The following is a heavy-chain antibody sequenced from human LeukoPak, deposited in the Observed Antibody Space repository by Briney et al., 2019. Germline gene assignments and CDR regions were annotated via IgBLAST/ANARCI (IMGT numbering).Heavy chain of an antibody. CDR2: ISGYNGHP. CDR3: AREDDYGGNFYYFNF. D-gene: IGHD4-23*01. Sequence: ASVKVSCKASGYTFSRYGIGWVRQAPGQGLEWMGWISGYNGHPKYAQYFQDRLTLTTDTSTRTAYMELRSLRPDDTAVYYCAREDDYGGNFYYFNFWGQGTLVTVSS. V-gene: IGHV1-18*01. J-gene: IGHJ4*02. CDR1: GYTFSRYG.